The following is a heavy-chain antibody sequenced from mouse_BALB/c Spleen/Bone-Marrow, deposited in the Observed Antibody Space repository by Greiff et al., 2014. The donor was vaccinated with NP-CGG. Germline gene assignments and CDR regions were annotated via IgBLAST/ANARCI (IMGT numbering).Heavy chain of an antibody. J-gene: IGHJ4*01. V-gene: IGHV1-4*01. D-gene: IGHD1-1*01. Sequence: QVQLQQSGAELAKPGASVKMSCKASGYTFTSYLMHWVKQRPGQGLEWIGYINPSTGYTEYNQKFKDKATLTADKSSSTAYMQLSSLTSEDSAVYYCARQITTVDYAMDYWGQGTSVTVSS. CDR2: INPSTGYT. CDR3: ARQITTVDYAMDY. CDR1: GYTFTSYL.